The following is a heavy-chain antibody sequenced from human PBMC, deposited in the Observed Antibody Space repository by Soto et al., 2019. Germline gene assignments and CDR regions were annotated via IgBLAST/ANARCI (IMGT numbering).Heavy chain of an antibody. Sequence: QVQVVQSGAEVKTPGSSVRVSCKASGGTSSSYAITWMRQAPGQGPEWMGGIIPILDTTDYAQKFQGRVTFAAGASTSTVYMELSSLTSEDTAVYYCSSGGTTVNRRFDFWGQGTLVTVSS. CDR3: SSGGTTVNRRFDF. CDR1: GGTSSSYA. CDR2: IIPILDTT. J-gene: IGHJ4*02. V-gene: IGHV1-69*01. D-gene: IGHD4-4*01.